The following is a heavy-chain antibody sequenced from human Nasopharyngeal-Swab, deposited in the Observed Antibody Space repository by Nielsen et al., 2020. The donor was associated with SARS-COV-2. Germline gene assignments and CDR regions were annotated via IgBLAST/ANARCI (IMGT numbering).Heavy chain of an antibody. D-gene: IGHD5-18*01. CDR1: GYTFTSSS. V-gene: IGHV7-4-1*02. J-gene: IGHJ4*02. CDR2: INPNTGNP. CDR3: VREQGYSYAY. Sequence: ASVKVSYKASGYTFTSSSINWVRQAPGQGLEWMGWINPNTGNPTYGQGFTGRFVFSLDTSVSTTYLQISGLKAEDTAVYYCVREQGYSYAYWGQGTLVTVSS.